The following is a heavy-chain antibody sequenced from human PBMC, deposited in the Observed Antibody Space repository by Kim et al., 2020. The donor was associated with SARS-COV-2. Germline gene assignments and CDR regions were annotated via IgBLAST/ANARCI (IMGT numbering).Heavy chain of an antibody. Sequence: GGSLRLSCAASGFTFSSYSMNWVRQAPGKGLEWVSSISSSSSYIYYADSVKGRFTISRDNAKNSLYLQMNSLRAEDTAVYYCARYGMVRGVTNYYYYGMDVWGQGTTVTVSS. J-gene: IGHJ6*02. CDR3: ARYGMVRGVTNYYYYGMDV. D-gene: IGHD3-10*01. CDR1: GFTFSSYS. CDR2: ISSSSSYI. V-gene: IGHV3-21*01.